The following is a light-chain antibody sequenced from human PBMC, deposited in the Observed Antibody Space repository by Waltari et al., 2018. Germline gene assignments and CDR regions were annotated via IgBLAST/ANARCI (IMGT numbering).Light chain of an antibody. V-gene: IGKV3-20*01. CDR3: QQYVSLPAT. Sequence: EIVLTQSPATLFLSPGEGATLSCRASQSVSRTLAWYQQKPGQAPRLLIYGASRRATGIPDRFSGSGSGTDFSLTISRLEPDDSAVYFCQQYVSLPATFGQGTKVEIK. J-gene: IGKJ1*01. CDR1: QSVSRT. CDR2: GAS.